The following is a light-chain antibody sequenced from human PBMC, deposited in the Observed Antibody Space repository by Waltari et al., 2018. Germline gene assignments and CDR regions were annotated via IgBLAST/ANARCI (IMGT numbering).Light chain of an antibody. CDR2: GAS. CDR1: QGIRNG. J-gene: IGKJ1*01. V-gene: IGKV1-17*01. Sequence: DIQMTQSPSSLAASVGDRVTITCRASQGIRNGLGWYQQKPGKAPKRLIYGASKLQSGVPSRFSGSGSGTEFTLTISSLQPEDFATYYCLQHKTDPWTFGQGTKVEIK. CDR3: LQHKTDPWT.